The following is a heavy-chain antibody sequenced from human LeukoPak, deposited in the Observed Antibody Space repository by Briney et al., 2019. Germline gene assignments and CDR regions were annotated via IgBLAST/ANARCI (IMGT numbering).Heavy chain of an antibody. J-gene: IGHJ4*02. V-gene: IGHV3-11*04. CDR2: ISGSGSTT. CDR1: GFTFSDYY. CDR3: ARTYYDFWSGYYSHEGNPFDY. D-gene: IGHD3-3*01. Sequence: GGSLRLSCGASGFTFSDYYMSWIRQAPGKGLEWVSYISGSGSTTYYADSVKGRFTISRDNAKNSLYLEMNSLRAEDTAVYYCARTYYDFWSGYYSHEGNPFDYWGQGTLVTVSS.